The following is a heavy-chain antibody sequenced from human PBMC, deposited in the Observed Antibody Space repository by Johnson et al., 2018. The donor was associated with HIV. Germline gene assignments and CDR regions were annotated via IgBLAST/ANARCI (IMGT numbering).Heavy chain of an antibody. CDR3: ARDASRGYGSELDAFDI. CDR2: IWYDGSNK. CDR1: GFTFSSYG. V-gene: IGHV3-33*01. J-gene: IGHJ3*02. Sequence: QVQLVESGGGVVQPGRSLRLSCAASGFTFSSYGMHWVRQAPGKGLEWVAVIWYDGSNKYYADSVKGRFTISRDNSKNTLYLQMNSLRAEDTAVYYCARDASRGYGSELDAFDIWGQGKMVTVSS. D-gene: IGHD3-10*01.